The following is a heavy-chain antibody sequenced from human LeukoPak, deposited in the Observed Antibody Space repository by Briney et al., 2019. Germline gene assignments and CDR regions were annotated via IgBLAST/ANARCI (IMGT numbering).Heavy chain of an antibody. V-gene: IGHV3-23*01. CDR1: GFIFSSYG. CDR3: AKTRGSGPFDY. J-gene: IGHJ4*02. D-gene: IGHD3-10*01. CDR2: ISGSGGST. Sequence: GGSLGLSCAASGFIFSSYGMSWVRQAPGKGLEWVSAISGSGGSTYYADSVKGRFTISRDNSKNTLYLQMNNLRAEDTAVYYCAKTRGSGPFDYWGQGTLVTVSS.